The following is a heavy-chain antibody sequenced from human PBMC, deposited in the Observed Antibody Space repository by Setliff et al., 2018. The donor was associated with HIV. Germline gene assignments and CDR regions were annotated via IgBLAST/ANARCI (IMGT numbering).Heavy chain of an antibody. CDR2: IHTGSNSI. Sequence: PGGSLRLSCVGSGFSFSSYSMSWVRRAPGKGLEWIAYIHTGSNSIYYGDSVKGRFTISRDNVKNSVYLRLNSLRVDDTAVYYCVRDSARPGGITPPWGQGTLVTVSS. D-gene: IGHD3-16*01. V-gene: IGHV3-48*01. J-gene: IGHJ5*02. CDR1: GFSFSSYS. CDR3: VRDSARPGGITPP.